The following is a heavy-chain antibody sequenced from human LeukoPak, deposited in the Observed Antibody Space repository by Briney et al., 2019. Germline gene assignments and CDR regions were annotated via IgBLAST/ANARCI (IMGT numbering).Heavy chain of an antibody. CDR1: GGSVSSGSYY. V-gene: IGHV4-61*01. Sequence: SETLSLTCTVSGGSVSSGSYYWSWIRQPPGKGLEWIGYIYYSGSTNYNPSLKSRVTISVDTSKNQFSLKLSSVTAADTAVYYCARRGFYGYNGFDYWGQGTLVTVSS. CDR2: IYYSGST. D-gene: IGHD5-18*01. CDR3: ARRGFYGYNGFDY. J-gene: IGHJ4*02.